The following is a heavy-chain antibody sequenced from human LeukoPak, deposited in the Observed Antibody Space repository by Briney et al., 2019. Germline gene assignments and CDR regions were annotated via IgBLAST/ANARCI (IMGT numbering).Heavy chain of an antibody. J-gene: IGHJ4*02. D-gene: IGHD3-22*01. CDR2: VNSNEWFPYTTSSGI. V-gene: IGHV3-48*01. CDR1: GFTFRSYS. Sequence: GSLRLSCAASGFTFRSYSMNWVRQAPGKGLEGVAYVNSNEWFPYTTSSGIYYADSAKGRFSISRDNSRDTLYLQMNSLRADDTAVYYCASRVEGYYDYSPFDYWGQGSLVTVSS. CDR3: ASRVEGYYDYSPFDY.